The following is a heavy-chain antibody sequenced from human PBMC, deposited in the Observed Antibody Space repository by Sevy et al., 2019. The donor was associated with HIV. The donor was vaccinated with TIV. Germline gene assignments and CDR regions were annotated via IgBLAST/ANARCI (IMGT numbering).Heavy chain of an antibody. CDR1: GFTFSSYA. J-gene: IGHJ4*02. D-gene: IGHD3-22*01. V-gene: IGHV3-23*01. CDR2: ISGSGGST. CDR3: AKVPMIVVVIDPTFDY. Sequence: GSLRLSCAASGFTFSSYAMSWVRQAPGKGLEWVSAISGSGGSTYYADSVKGRFTISRDNSKNTLYLQMNSLRAEDTAVYYCAKVPMIVVVIDPTFDYWGQGTLVTVSS.